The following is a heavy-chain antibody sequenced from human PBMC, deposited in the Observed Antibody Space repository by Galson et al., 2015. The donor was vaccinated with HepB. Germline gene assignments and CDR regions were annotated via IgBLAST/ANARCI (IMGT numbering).Heavy chain of an antibody. CDR2: IYTSGST. V-gene: IGHV4-4*07. CDR1: GGSISSYY. J-gene: IGHJ6*03. CDR3: ARDLFWSGYYTGYYYYYYMDV. D-gene: IGHD3-3*01. Sequence: SETLSLTCTVSGGSISSYYWSWIRQPAGKGLEWIGRIYTSGSTNYNPSLKSRVTMSVDTSKNQFSLKLSSVTAADTAVYYCARDLFWSGYYTGYYYYYYMDVWGKGTTVTVSS.